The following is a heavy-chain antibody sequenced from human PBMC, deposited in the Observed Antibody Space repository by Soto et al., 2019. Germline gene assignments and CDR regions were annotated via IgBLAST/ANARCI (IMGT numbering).Heavy chain of an antibody. D-gene: IGHD6-13*01. CDR2: ISSSGRTI. Sequence: PGGSLRLTFAASGFTFSGDAMSWVRQAPGKGLEWVSYISSSGRTIYYADSVKGRFTISRDNAKNSLYLQMNSLRVEDTAVHYCARGGQQQHGMDVWGQGTTVTVSS. CDR1: GFTFSGDA. V-gene: IGHV3-11*01. CDR3: ARGGQQQHGMDV. J-gene: IGHJ6*02.